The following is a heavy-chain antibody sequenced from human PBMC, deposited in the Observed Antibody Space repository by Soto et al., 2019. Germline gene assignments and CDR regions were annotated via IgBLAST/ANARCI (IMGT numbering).Heavy chain of an antibody. CDR1: GGSISSYY. J-gene: IGHJ4*02. CDR2: IYYSGST. D-gene: IGHD5-12*01. CDR3: ACSPGGMATMEFDY. Sequence: PSETLSLTCTVSGGSISSYYWSWIRQPPGKGLEWIGYIYYSGSTNYNPSLKSRVTISVDTSKNQFSLKLSSVTAADTAVYYCACSPGGMATMEFDYWGQGTLVTVSS. V-gene: IGHV4-59*01.